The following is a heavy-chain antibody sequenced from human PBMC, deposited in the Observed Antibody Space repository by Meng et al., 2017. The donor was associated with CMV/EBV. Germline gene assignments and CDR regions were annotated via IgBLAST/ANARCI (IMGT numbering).Heavy chain of an antibody. J-gene: IGHJ5*02. V-gene: IGHV6-1*01. D-gene: IGHD2-15*01. CDR3: ARDKGMVELGSWFDP. CDR1: GDRCSSNSAA. CDR2: TYYRSKWYN. Sequence: QVQPHNPGPPLVNPPHTPPLPCASSGDRCSSNSAAWNWIRQPPSRGLEWLGRTYYRSKWYNDYAVSVKSRITINPDTSKNQFSLQLNSVTPEDTAVYYCARDKGMVELGSWFDPWGQGTLVTVSS.